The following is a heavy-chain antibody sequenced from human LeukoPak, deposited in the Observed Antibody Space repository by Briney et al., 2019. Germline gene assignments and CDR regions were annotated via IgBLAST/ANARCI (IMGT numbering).Heavy chain of an antibody. V-gene: IGHV1-18*01. CDR1: GYTFTSYG. J-gene: IGHJ3*02. CDR3: AREGYCSSTSCPRDAFDI. CDR2: ISAYNGNT. D-gene: IGHD2-2*01. Sequence: ASVKVSCKASGYTFTSYGISWVRQAPAQGLEWMGWISAYNGNTNYAQKLQGRVTMTTDTSTSTAYMELRSLRSDDTAVYYCAREGYCSSTSCPRDAFDIWGQGTMVTVSS.